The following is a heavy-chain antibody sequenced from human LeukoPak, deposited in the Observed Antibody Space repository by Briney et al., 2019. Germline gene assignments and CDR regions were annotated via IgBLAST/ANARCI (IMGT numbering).Heavy chain of an antibody. CDR2: ISYDGSNK. J-gene: IGHJ2*01. V-gene: IGHV3-30-3*01. Sequence: PGGSLRLSCAASGFTFSSYAMHWVRQAPGKGLEWVAVISYDGSNKLYAGSVKGRFTISRDNSKNTLSLQIDSLRPEDTAVYYCARRGYSGYDFLDPWGRGTLVTVSS. CDR3: ARRGYSGYDFLDP. CDR1: GFTFSSYA. D-gene: IGHD5-12*01.